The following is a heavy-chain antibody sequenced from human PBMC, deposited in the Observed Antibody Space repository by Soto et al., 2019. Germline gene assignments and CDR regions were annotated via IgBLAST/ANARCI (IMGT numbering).Heavy chain of an antibody. D-gene: IGHD6-13*01. CDR3: ARPGGSGWFYFDS. CDR1: GGSISSSNW. Sequence: SETLSLTCAVSGGSISSSNWWSWVRQPPGKGLEWIGGIYYSGSTYYNPSLKSRVTISVDKSKNHFSLKLTSVTAADTAVYYCARPGGSGWFYFDSWGQGSQVTVSS. J-gene: IGHJ4*02. CDR2: IYYSGST. V-gene: IGHV4-4*02.